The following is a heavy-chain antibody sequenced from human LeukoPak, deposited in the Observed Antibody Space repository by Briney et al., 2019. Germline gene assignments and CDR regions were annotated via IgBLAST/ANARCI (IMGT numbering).Heavy chain of an antibody. V-gene: IGHV3-23*01. CDR3: AKRGYDSSGSSMYYFDY. J-gene: IGHJ4*02. D-gene: IGHD3-22*01. CDR1: GFSFNEYT. CDR2: ISGSTAFK. Sequence: GGSLRLSCATSGFSFNEYTMNWVRQVPGKGLEWLSSISGSTAFKYYTDSVKGRFTISRDNSKNTLYLQMNSLRAEDTAVYYCAKRGYDSSGSSMYYFDYWGQGTLVTVSS.